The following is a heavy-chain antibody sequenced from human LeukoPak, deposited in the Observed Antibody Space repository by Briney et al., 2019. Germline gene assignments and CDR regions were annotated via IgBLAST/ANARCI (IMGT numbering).Heavy chain of an antibody. CDR3: ARGAATVTTFFDY. J-gene: IGHJ4*02. Sequence: GGSLRLSCAASGFTFSSYGMHWVCQAPGKGLEWVAVIWYDGSNKHYADSVKGRFTISRDNSKNTLYLQMNSLRAEDTAVYYCARGAATVTTFFDYWGQGTLVTVSS. V-gene: IGHV3-33*01. D-gene: IGHD4-17*01. CDR2: IWYDGSNK. CDR1: GFTFSSYG.